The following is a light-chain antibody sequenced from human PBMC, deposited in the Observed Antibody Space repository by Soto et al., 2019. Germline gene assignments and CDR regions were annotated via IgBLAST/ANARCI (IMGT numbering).Light chain of an antibody. V-gene: IGLV2-14*01. CDR2: EVS. J-gene: IGLJ2*01. Sequence: QSALTQPASVSGSPGQSITISCTGTSSDVGGYNYVSWYQQHPGKAPKLMIYEVSNRPSGVSNRFSGSKSGNTASLTISGLQAEDEADYYCCSYAGGYVFEVIFGGGTKVTVL. CDR3: CSYAGGYVFEVI. CDR1: SSDVGGYNY.